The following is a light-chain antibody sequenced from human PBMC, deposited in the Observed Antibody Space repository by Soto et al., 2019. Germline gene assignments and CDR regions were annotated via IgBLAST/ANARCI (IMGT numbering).Light chain of an antibody. J-gene: IGKJ4*01. CDR3: QQYYSYPLT. CDR2: AAS. V-gene: IGKV1-8*01. Sequence: IRMSPFPSFISASTGDRVTHTCWGSQGISRYLAWYQQKPGKAPKLLIYAASTLQSGVPSRFSGSGSGTDFTLTISCLQSEDFATYYCQQYYSYPLTFGGGTKVDIK. CDR1: QGISRY.